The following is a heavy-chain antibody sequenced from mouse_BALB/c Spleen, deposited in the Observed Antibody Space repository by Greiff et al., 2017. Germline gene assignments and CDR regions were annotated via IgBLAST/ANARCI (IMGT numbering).Heavy chain of an antibody. CDR3: ARHYYGRPPYFDV. D-gene: IGHD1-1*01. CDR2: ISNGGGST. V-gene: IGHV5-12-2*01. J-gene: IGHJ1*01. Sequence: EVKLVESGGDLVKPGGSLKLSCAASGFTFSSYTMSWVRQTPEKRLEWVAYISNGGGSTYYPDTVKGRFTISRDNAKNTLYLQMSSLKSEDTAMYYCARHYYGRPPYFDVWGAGTTVTVSS. CDR1: GFTFSSYT.